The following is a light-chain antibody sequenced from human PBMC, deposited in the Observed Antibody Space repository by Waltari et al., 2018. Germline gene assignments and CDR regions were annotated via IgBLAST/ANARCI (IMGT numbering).Light chain of an antibody. V-gene: IGKV1-33*01. Sequence: DIQMTQSPSSLSASVGDKVTITCQASHDIRDDLNWYQQKRGKAPKLLIYGASNLETGVSSRFSGDRSGTDFIFSINNVQPEDIGTYYCQQYHGLPLTFGGGTTVEI. CDR1: HDIRDD. J-gene: IGKJ4*01. CDR2: GAS. CDR3: QQYHGLPLT.